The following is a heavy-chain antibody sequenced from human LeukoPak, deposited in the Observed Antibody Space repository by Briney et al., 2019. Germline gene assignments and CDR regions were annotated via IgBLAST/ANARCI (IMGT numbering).Heavy chain of an antibody. CDR2: IFYVGNT. CDR3: VSGGHSSGSIDS. CDR1: GGSVSTGSYY. J-gene: IGHJ4*02. D-gene: IGHD3-22*01. V-gene: IGHV4-61*01. Sequence: PSETLSLTCTVSGGSVSTGSYYWSWIRQPPGKGLEWIGFIFYVGNTNYNPSLNSRVTVSVDTSKNQFSLRLTSMSAADTAVYYCVSGGHSSGSIDSWGQGTLVTVSS.